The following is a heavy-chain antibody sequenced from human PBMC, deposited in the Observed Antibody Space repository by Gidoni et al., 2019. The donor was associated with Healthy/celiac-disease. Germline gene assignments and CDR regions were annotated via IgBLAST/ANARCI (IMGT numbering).Heavy chain of an antibody. CDR1: GYTFTSSS. D-gene: IGHD3-22*01. CDR3: ARGMSLGYYYDSSGAFDI. J-gene: IGHJ3*02. V-gene: IGHV1-46*01. CDR2: INPSGGST. Sequence: QVQLVQSGAEVQKPGASVKVSCKASGYTFTSSSMHWVRQAPGQGLEWMGIINPSGGSTSYAQKFQGRVTMTRDTSTSTVYMELSSLRSEDTAVYYCARGMSLGYYYDSSGAFDIWGQGTMVTVSS.